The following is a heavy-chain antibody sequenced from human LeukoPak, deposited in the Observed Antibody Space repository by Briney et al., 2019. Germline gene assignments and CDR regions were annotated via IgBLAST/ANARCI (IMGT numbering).Heavy chain of an antibody. D-gene: IGHD3-16*01. J-gene: IGHJ3*02. Sequence: PSETLSLTCTVSGGSLSSYYWRWTRRPPGKGLEWVGYIFCSGSTNYNHTLKSLVTISVDTTKNQFSPKLSSVTAANRAVYYCARGAMLIDGDRTGGDAFDIWGQGTMVTVSS. CDR3: ARGAMLIDGDRTGGDAFDI. CDR1: GGSLSSYY. V-gene: IGHV4-59*08. CDR2: IFCSGST.